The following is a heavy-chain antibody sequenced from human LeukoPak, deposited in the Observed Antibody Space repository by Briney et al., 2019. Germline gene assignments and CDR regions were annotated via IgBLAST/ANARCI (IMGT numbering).Heavy chain of an antibody. J-gene: IGHJ3*02. CDR3: AREDTAMSEDAFDI. V-gene: IGHV5-51*01. CDR2: IYPGDSDT. D-gene: IGHD5-18*01. CDR1: GYSFTSYW. Sequence: KGGGSLKISCKGSGYSFTSYWIGWVRQMPGKGLEWMGIIYPGDSDTRYSPSFQGQVTISADKSISTAYLQWSSLKASDTAMYYCAREDTAMSEDAFDIWGQGTMVTVSS.